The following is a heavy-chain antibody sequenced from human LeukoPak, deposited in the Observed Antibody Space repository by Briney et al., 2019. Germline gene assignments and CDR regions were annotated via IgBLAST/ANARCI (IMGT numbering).Heavy chain of an antibody. V-gene: IGHV1-18*01. J-gene: IGHJ5*02. D-gene: IGHD6-13*01. Sequence: ASVKVSCKASGYTFTSYGISWVRQAPGQGLEWMGWIGGYNGNTNYAQKLQGRVTMTTDTSTSTVYMELSSLRSEDTAVYYCARDGDENSSSWSWFDPWGQGTLVTVSS. CDR1: GYTFTSYG. CDR3: ARDGDENSSSWSWFDP. CDR2: IGGYNGNT.